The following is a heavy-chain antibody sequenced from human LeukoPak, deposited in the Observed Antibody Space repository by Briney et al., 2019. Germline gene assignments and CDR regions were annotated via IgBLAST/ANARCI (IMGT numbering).Heavy chain of an antibody. D-gene: IGHD2-2*01. J-gene: IGHJ4*02. CDR3: ARSGTSSGPAATGPLGH. CDR2: IKQDGSEK. CDR1: GFTFSSYW. Sequence: GGSLRLSCAASGFTFSSYWMSWVRQAPGKGLEWVANIKQDGSEKYYVDSVKGRFTISRDNAKNSLYLQMNSLRAEDTAVYYCARSGTSSGPAATGPLGHWGQGTLVTVSS. V-gene: IGHV3-7*01.